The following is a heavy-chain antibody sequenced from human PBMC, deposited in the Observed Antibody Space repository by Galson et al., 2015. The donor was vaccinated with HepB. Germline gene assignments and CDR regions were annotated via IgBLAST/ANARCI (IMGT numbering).Heavy chain of an antibody. D-gene: IGHD3-3*01. CDR3: ARGNSWHYGDYDGWHPLDY. CDR2: TYYGGHT. V-gene: IGHV4-39*01. J-gene: IGHJ4*02. CDR1: GGAITNNNYV. Sequence: ETLSLTCGVSGGAITNNNYVWGWIRQSPGVGLQWIGTTYYGGHTYYNPSLRSQVSISIDTSSGQFSLTVTSVTAADTALYYCARGNSWHYGDYDGWHPLDYWGQGTQVTVSA.